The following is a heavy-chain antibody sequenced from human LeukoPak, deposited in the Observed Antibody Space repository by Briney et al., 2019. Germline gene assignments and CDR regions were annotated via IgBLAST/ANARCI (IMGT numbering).Heavy chain of an antibody. CDR3: TTDQYHYDSSGLNAFDI. D-gene: IGHD3-22*01. J-gene: IGHJ3*02. CDR2: IKSKTDGGTT. V-gene: IGHV3-15*01. Sequence: KPGGSLRLSCAASGFTFSNAWMSWVRQAPGKGLEWVGRIKSKTDGGTTDYAAPVKGRFTISRDDSKNTLYLQMNSLKTEDTAVYYCTTDQYHYDSSGLNAFDIWGQGTMVTVSS. CDR1: GFTFSNAW.